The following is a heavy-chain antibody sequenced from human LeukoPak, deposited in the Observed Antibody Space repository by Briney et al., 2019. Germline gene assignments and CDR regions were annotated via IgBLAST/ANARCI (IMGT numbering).Heavy chain of an antibody. CDR3: ARDLIVGATTLDY. CDR1: GYTFTAYY. V-gene: IGHV1-2*02. J-gene: IGHJ4*02. Sequence: ASVKVSCKASGYTFTAYYMHWVRQAPGQGLEWMGWINPNSGGTNYAQKFQGRVTMTRDTSISTAYMELSRLRSDDTAVYYCARDLIVGATTLDYWGQGTLVTVSS. D-gene: IGHD1-26*01. CDR2: INPNSGGT.